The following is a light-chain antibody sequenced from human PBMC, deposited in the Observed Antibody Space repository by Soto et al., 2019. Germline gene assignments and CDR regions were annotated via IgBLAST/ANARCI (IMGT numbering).Light chain of an antibody. CDR1: SSDVGGHDY. V-gene: IGLV2-14*01. J-gene: IGLJ1*01. Sequence: ALTQSASVSGSPGQSITISCTGTSSDVGGHDYVSWYQQHPGKAPTLMIYHVTNRPSGVSSRFSGSKSGNTAFLIISGLQAEDEADYYCSSYTSSSTFVFGTGTKVTVL. CDR3: SSYTSSSTFV. CDR2: HVT.